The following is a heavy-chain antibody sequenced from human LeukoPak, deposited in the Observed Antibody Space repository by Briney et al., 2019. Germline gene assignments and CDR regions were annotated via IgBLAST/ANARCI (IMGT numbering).Heavy chain of an antibody. CDR3: ARGRSRVNH. CDR1: GGSISSGGYS. D-gene: IGHD3-10*01. V-gene: IGHV4-30-2*01. CDR2: IYYSGST. J-gene: IGHJ5*02. Sequence: SQTLSLTCTVSGGSISSGGYSWSWIRQPPGKALEWIGYIYYSGSTYYNPSLKSRVTISVDRSTNQFSLKLSSVTAADTAVDYCARGRSRVNHWGQGTLVTVSS.